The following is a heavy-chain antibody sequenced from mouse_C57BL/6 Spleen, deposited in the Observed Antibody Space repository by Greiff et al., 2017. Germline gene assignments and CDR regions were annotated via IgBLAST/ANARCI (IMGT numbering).Heavy chain of an antibody. J-gene: IGHJ1*03. CDR1: GYTFTSYG. Sequence: QVQLQQSGAELARPGASVKLSCKASGYTFTSYGISWVKQRTGQGLEWIGEFYPRSGNTYYNEKFKGKATLTADKSSSTAYMELRSLTSEDSAVYFCARHYGSSPYWYFDVWGTGTTVTVSS. CDR3: ARHYGSSPYWYFDV. D-gene: IGHD1-1*01. CDR2: FYPRSGNT. V-gene: IGHV1-81*01.